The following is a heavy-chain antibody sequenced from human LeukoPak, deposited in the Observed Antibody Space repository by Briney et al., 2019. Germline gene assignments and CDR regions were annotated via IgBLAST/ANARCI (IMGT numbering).Heavy chain of an antibody. V-gene: IGHV3-23*01. Sequence: GGSLRLSCAASGFTLSIFAMSWVRQAPGKGLEWVSTISGGGGSTFYADSVRGRLTISRDNSKNTLYLQVNSLRAEDTAVYYCAKDYSGSYYYFDYWGQGTLVTVSS. J-gene: IGHJ4*02. CDR2: ISGGGGST. D-gene: IGHD1-26*01. CDR3: AKDYSGSYYYFDY. CDR1: GFTLSIFA.